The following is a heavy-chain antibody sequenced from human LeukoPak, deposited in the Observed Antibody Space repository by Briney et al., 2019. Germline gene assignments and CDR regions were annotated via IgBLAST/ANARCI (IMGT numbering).Heavy chain of an antibody. CDR3: ARLDTAMVTNAFDI. V-gene: IGHV1-2*02. CDR2: INPNSGGT. D-gene: IGHD5-18*01. Sequence: PGASVKVSCKASGYTFTGYYMDWVRPAPGQGLEWMGWINPNSGGTNYAQKVQGRVTMTRDTSISTAYMELSRVRSEDSAVYYCARLDTAMVTNAFDIWGQGTMVTVSS. J-gene: IGHJ3*02. CDR1: GYTFTGYY.